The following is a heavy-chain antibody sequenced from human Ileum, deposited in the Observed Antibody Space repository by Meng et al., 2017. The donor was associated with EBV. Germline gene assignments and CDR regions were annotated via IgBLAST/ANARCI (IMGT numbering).Heavy chain of an antibody. CDR3: VKEKGTIYFDY. J-gene: IGHJ4*02. V-gene: IGHV3-43*01. CDR1: GFTFDDYT. CDR2: VREGRS. Sequence: EVQLVESGGVVVQPGESLRLSCVASGFTFDDYTMHWVRQAPGKGLEWVALVREGRSYNVDSVKGRFIISRDNSKNSVYLQMSSLRTEDTALYYCVKEKGTIYFDYWGQGTLVTVSS.